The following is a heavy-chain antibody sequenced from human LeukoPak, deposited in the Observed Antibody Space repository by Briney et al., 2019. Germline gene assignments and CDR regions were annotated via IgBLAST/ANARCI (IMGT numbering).Heavy chain of an antibody. CDR3: AHRRDSSGYQYRYWFAP. D-gene: IGHD3-22*01. J-gene: IGHJ5*02. V-gene: IGHV2-5*02. Sequence: SGPTLVNPTQTLTLTCTFSGFSLTTSGVGVGWIRQPPGKALEWLALINWDDQKVYSPSLQSRLSITKDTSKNQVVLTMTNVDPVDTATYYCAHRRDSSGYQYRYWFAPWGQGTLVTVSS. CDR1: GFSLTTSGVG. CDR2: INWDDQK.